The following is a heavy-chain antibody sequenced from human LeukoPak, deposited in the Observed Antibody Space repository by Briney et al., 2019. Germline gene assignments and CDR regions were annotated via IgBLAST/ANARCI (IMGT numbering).Heavy chain of an antibody. CDR3: AKASHYDNSGYQYYFDY. CDR1: GFTFSSYA. V-gene: IGHV3-23*01. J-gene: IGHJ4*02. D-gene: IGHD3-22*01. CDR2: IGGSGGST. Sequence: GGSLRLSCAASGFTFSSYAMSWVRQAPGKGLNWVSAIGGSGGSTYYADSVKGRFTISRDNSKNTLYLQVNSLRAEDTAVYYCAKASHYDNSGYQYYFDYWGQGTLVTVSS.